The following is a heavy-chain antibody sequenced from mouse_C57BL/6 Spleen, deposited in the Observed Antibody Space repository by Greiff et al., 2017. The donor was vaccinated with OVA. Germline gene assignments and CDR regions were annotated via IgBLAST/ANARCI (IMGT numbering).Heavy chain of an antibody. CDR1: GYAFSSSW. V-gene: IGHV1-82*01. Sequence: VQLQESGPELVKPGASVKISCKASGYAFSSSWMNWVKQRPGKGLEWIGRIYPGDGDTNYNGKFKGKATLTADKSSSTAYMQLSSLTSEDSAVYFCARWGDGFACWGQGTLVTVSA. D-gene: IGHD1-2*01. CDR3: ARWGDGFAC. CDR2: IYPGDGDT. J-gene: IGHJ3*01.